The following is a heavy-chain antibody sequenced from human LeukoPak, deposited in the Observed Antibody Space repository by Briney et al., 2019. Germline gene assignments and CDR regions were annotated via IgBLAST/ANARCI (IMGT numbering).Heavy chain of an antibody. CDR1: GFTFSSYA. CDR2: ISGSGGST. CDR3: ANSGDIVATTYYFDY. V-gene: IGHV3-23*01. D-gene: IGHD5-12*01. Sequence: GGSLRLSCAASGFTFSSYAMSWVRQAPGKGLEWVSAISGSGGSTYYADSVKGRFTISRDNSKNTLYLQMNSLRAEDTAVYYCANSGDIVATTYYFDYWGQGTLVTVSS. J-gene: IGHJ4*02.